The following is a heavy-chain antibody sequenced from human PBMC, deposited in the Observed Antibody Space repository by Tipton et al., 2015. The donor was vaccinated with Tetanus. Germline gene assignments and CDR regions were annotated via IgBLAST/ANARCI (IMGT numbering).Heavy chain of an antibody. Sequence: TLSLTCTVPGDSVRSGSYYWSWIRQPPGKELEWIGYIDYSGSTNYNPSLKSRLIISADTSKNQFSLRLSSVTAADTAVYYCASYNIPYYFDYWGRGTLVTVSS. CDR3: ASYNIPYYFDY. CDR1: GDSVRSGSYY. V-gene: IGHV4-61*01. J-gene: IGHJ4*02. D-gene: IGHD2-2*02. CDR2: IDYSGST.